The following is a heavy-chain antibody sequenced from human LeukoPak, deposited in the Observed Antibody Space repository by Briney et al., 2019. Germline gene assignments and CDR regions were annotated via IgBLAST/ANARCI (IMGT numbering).Heavy chain of an antibody. J-gene: IGHJ5*02. CDR2: NYYSGST. Sequence: PSETLSLTCTVSGGSISSGGYYWSWIRQHPGKGLEWIGYNYYSGSTYYNPSLKSRVTISVDTSKNQFSLKLSSVTAADTAVYYCARVGAYDILTGRFDPWGQGTLVTVSS. CDR1: GGSISSGGYY. CDR3: ARVGAYDILTGRFDP. D-gene: IGHD3-9*01. V-gene: IGHV4-31*03.